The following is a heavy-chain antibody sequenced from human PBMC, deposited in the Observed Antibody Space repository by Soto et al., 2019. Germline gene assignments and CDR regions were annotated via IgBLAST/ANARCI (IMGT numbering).Heavy chain of an antibody. CDR1: GFTFSSYA. CDR3: AKDLYDSSGYYVPSGSEVDY. J-gene: IGHJ4*02. Sequence: GGSLRLSCAASGFTFSSYAMSWVRQAPGKGLEWVSAISGSGGSTYYADSVKGRFTISRDNSKNTLYLQMNSLRAEDTAVYYCAKDLYDSSGYYVPSGSEVDYWGQGTLVTVSS. V-gene: IGHV3-23*01. D-gene: IGHD3-22*01. CDR2: ISGSGGST.